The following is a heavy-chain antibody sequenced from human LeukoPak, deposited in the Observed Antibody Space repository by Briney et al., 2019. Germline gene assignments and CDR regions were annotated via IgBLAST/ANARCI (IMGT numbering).Heavy chain of an antibody. CDR3: ARGSGYDPIEYYFDY. D-gene: IGHD5-12*01. CDR2: IIPIFGTA. J-gene: IGHJ4*02. Sequence: SVKVSCKASGGTFISYAISWVRQAPGQGLEWMGGIIPIFGTANYAQKFQGRVTITADESTSTAYMELSSLRSEDTAVYYCARGSGYDPIEYYFDYWGQGTLVTVSP. CDR1: GGTFISYA. V-gene: IGHV1-69*01.